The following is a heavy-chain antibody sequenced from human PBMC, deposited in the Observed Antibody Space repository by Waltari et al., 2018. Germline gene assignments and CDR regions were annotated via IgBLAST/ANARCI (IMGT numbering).Heavy chain of an antibody. CDR3: ARESMIVASRYFDL. Sequence: QVQLQESGPGLVKPSETLSPTCPVSGRSISRSYWSWILQPPGKGLEWIGYIYYSGSTNYNPSLKSRVTISVDTSKNQFSLKLSSVTAADTAVYYCARESMIVASRYFDLWGRGTLVTVSS. D-gene: IGHD3-22*01. V-gene: IGHV4-59*01. CDR1: GRSISRSY. CDR2: IYYSGST. J-gene: IGHJ2*01.